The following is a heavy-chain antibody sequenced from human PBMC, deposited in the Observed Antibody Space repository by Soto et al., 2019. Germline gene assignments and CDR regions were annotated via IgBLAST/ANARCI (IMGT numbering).Heavy chain of an antibody. CDR1: GDSVSSNSAA. D-gene: IGHD6-25*01. J-gene: IGHJ6*02. Sequence: SQTLSLTCAISGDSVSSNSAAWNWIRQSPSRGLEWLGRTYYRSKLYNDYAVSVKSRITINPDTSKNQFSLQLNSVTHEDTAVYYCARDHGGDYYYYYGMDFWGQGTTVTVSS. V-gene: IGHV6-1*01. CDR2: TYYRSKLYN. CDR3: ARDHGGDYYYYYGMDF.